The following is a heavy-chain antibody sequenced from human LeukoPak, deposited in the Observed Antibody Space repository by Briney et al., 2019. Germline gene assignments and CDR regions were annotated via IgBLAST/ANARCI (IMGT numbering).Heavy chain of an antibody. V-gene: IGHV3-33*01. CDR1: GFTLSYYG. Sequence: GRSLRLSCAASGFTLSYYGMRWVRQAPGKGLEWVALIWSDGSNENYADSVKGRFTISRDTSRNTLYLQMHSLRAEDTAVYYCARDADTSGSYWYFDLWGRGTQVTVSS. CDR3: ARDADTSGSYWYFDL. D-gene: IGHD3-22*01. CDR2: IWSDGSNE. J-gene: IGHJ2*01.